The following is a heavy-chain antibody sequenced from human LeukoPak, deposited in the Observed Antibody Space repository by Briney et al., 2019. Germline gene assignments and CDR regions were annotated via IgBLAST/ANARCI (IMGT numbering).Heavy chain of an antibody. D-gene: IGHD3-22*01. CDR2: INHSGSI. CDR1: GGSFSGYY. Sequence: SETLSLTCTVYGGSFSGYYWSWIRQPPGRGLEWIGEINHSGSINYNPSLKSRVTISVDTSKNQFSLKLSSVTAADTAVYYCARLHYDSSGYYWGQGTLVTVSS. CDR3: ARLHYDSSGYY. J-gene: IGHJ4*02. V-gene: IGHV4-34*01.